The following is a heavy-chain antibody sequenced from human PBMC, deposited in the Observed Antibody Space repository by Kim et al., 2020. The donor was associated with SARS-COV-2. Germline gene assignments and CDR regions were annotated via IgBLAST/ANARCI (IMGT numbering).Heavy chain of an antibody. CDR2: VSYEGRNT. J-gene: IGHJ4*02. Sequence: GGSLRLSCVASGFHFTPSCLHWFLHAPGNGLEWVGIVSYEGRNTYYAASVKGRFAISRDNSKNTLYLQMNSLRTEDTARYFCVKEAAFTTVVVDYYFDYWGQGTLVTVSS. CDR1: GFHFTPSC. D-gene: IGHD2-15*01. CDR3: VKEAAFTTVVVDYYFDY. V-gene: IGHV3-30*18.